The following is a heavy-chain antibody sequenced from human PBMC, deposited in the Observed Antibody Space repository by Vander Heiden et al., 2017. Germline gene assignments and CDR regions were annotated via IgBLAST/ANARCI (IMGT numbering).Heavy chain of an antibody. D-gene: IGHD6-13*01. CDR1: GFTFSNYA. CDR2: ISGGGDVT. CDR3: AKDPGGYGSSWYLAAPLRD. V-gene: IGHV3-23*01. Sequence: EVQLLESGGGLVQPGGSLRLSCAASGFTFSNYAMGWVRQAQGKGLEWVSVISGGGDVTYYADSVRGRFTISRDSSKNTLYLQMNSLRAEDTAVYFCAKDPGGYGSSWYLAAPLRDWGQGTLVTVSS. J-gene: IGHJ4*02.